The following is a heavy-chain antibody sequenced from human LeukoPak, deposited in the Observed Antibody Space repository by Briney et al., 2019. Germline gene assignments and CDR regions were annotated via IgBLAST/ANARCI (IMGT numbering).Heavy chain of an antibody. CDR2: IYYSGST. CDR1: GGSISSGSYY. CDR3: ARARNRERFLEWLSLNWFDP. Sequence: PSETLSLTCTVSGGSISSGSYYWSWIRQHPGKGLEWIGYIYYSGSTYYNPSLKSRVTISVDTSKNQFSLKLSSVTAADTAVYYCARARNRERFLEWLSLNWFDPWGQGTLVTVSS. J-gene: IGHJ5*02. V-gene: IGHV4-31*03. D-gene: IGHD3-3*01.